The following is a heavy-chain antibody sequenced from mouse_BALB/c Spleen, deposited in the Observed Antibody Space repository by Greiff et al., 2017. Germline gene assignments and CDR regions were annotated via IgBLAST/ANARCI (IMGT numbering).Heavy chain of an antibody. J-gene: IGHJ2*01. Sequence: LVESGGGLVKLGGSLKLSCAASGFTFSSYYMSWVRQTPEKRLELVAAINSNGGSTYYPDTVKGRFTISRDNAKNTLYLQMSSLKSEDTALYYCARQGYYYGSSSYYFDYWGQGTTLTVSS. V-gene: IGHV5-6-2*01. CDR3: ARQGYYYGSSSYYFDY. CDR1: GFTFSSYY. CDR2: INSNGGST. D-gene: IGHD1-1*01.